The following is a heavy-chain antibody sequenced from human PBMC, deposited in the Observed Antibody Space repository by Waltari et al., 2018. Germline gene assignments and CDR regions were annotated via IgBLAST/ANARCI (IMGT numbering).Heavy chain of an antibody. CDR3: ARDGAHYDFWSGYYTGFDY. J-gene: IGHJ4*02. Sequence: QVQLQESGPGLVKPSQTLSLTCTVSGGSISSGSSYWSWIRQPAGQGLEWIGRIYTSGSTNYNPSLKSRVTISVDTSKNQFSLKLSSVTAADTAGYYCARDGAHYDFWSGYYTGFDYWGQGTLVTVSS. V-gene: IGHV4-61*02. CDR1: GGSISSGSSY. CDR2: IYTSGST. D-gene: IGHD3-3*01.